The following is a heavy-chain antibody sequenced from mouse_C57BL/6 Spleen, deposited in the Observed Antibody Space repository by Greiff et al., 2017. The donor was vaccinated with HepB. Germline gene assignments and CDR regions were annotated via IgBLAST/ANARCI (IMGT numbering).Heavy chain of an antibody. V-gene: IGHV5-17*01. Sequence: DVKLQESGGGLVKPGGSLKLSCAASGFTFSDYGMHWVRQAPEKGLEWVAYISSGSSTIYYADTVKGRFTISRDNAKNTLFLQMTSLRSEDTAMYYCARRITTVVATNFDVWGTGTTVTVSS. J-gene: IGHJ1*03. D-gene: IGHD1-1*01. CDR2: ISSGSSTI. CDR1: GFTFSDYG. CDR3: ARRITTVVATNFDV.